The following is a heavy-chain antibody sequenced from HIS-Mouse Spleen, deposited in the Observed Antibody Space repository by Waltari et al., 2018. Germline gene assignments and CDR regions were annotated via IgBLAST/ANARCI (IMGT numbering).Heavy chain of an antibody. J-gene: IGHJ4*02. Sequence: QVQLVESGGGVVQPGRSLSLFCAASGFPVGSYGMHWVREAPGRGLEWVAVISYDGSNKYYADSVKGRFTISRDNSKNTLYLQMNSLRAEDTAVYYCAKDKHHAFDYWGQGTLVTVSS. V-gene: IGHV3-30*18. CDR1: GFPVGSYG. CDR3: AKDKHHAFDY. CDR2: ISYDGSNK.